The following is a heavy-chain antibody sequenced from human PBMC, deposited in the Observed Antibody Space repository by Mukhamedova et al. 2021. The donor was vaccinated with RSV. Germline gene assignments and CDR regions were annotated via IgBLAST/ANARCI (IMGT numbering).Heavy chain of an antibody. V-gene: IGHV1-2*02. Sequence: GQGLEWMGWINPNSGGTNYAQKFQGRVTMTRDTSISTAYMELSRLRSDDTAVYYCAGGSTGYSSSWYGSGLDSWGQGTLVNVSS. CDR2: INPNSGGT. D-gene: IGHD6-13*01. J-gene: IGHJ4*02. CDR3: AGGSTGYSSSWYGSGLDS.